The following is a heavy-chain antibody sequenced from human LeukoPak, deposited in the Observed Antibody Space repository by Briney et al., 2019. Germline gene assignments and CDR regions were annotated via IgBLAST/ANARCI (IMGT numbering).Heavy chain of an antibody. Sequence: GGSLRLSCAVSSFTVSTNYMSWVRQAPGKGLEWVSVIYNDANTYYTDSVKGRFTISRDNSKNTVFLQMNSLRAEDTAVYYCALDREVVTAKAQLDVWGKGTTVTVSS. V-gene: IGHV3-53*01. D-gene: IGHD3-22*01. J-gene: IGHJ6*04. CDR3: ALDREVVTAKAQLDV. CDR2: IYNDANT. CDR1: SFTVSTNY.